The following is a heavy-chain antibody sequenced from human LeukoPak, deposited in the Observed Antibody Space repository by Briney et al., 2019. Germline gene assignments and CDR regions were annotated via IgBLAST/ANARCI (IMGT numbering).Heavy chain of an antibody. J-gene: IGHJ4*02. CDR2: IYTGGSA. D-gene: IGHD2-2*01. CDR3: ARERCSSASCSCYDY. Sequence: GGSLRLSCAASGFTVSSNYMSWVRQAPGKGLEGVSVIYTGGSAYYADSVKGRFTFSRDTSKNTLYLQMNSLRAEDTAVYYCARERCSSASCSCYDYWGQGTLVTVSS. CDR1: GFTVSSNY. V-gene: IGHV3-53*01.